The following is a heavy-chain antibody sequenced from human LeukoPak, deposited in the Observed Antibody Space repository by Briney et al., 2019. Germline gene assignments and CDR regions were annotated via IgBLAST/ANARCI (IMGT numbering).Heavy chain of an antibody. Sequence: KPSETLSLTCTVSGGSISSYYWSWIRQHPGKGLEWIGYIYYSGSTYYNPSLKSRVTISVDTSKNQFSLKLSSVTAADTAVYYCARRFTFGGEDYFDYWGQGTLVTVSS. CDR3: ARRFTFGGEDYFDY. CDR1: GGSISSYY. J-gene: IGHJ4*02. V-gene: IGHV4-59*06. D-gene: IGHD3-16*01. CDR2: IYYSGST.